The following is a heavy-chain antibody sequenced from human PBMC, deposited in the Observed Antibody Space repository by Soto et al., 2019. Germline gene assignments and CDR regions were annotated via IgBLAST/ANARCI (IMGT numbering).Heavy chain of an antibody. Sequence: QVQLQQWGAGLLKPSETLSLTCAVYGGSFSGYYWSWIRQPPGKGLEWIGEINHSGSTNYNPSLKSRVTISVDTSKNQFSLKLSSVTAAETAVYYCARRRRAQGAFDIWGQGTMVTVSS. CDR3: ARRRRAQGAFDI. J-gene: IGHJ3*02. V-gene: IGHV4-34*01. CDR2: INHSGST. D-gene: IGHD1-1*01. CDR1: GGSFSGYY.